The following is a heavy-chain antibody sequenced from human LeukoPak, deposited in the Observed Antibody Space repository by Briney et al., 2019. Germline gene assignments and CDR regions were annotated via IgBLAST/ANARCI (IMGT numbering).Heavy chain of an antibody. CDR1: GFTFSTFA. J-gene: IGHJ4*02. Sequence: PGESLRLSCAAPGFTFSTFAMGWVRQAPAKGLEWVALIPYDGSIKYYADSVKGRFTISRYNSKNTLYLHLSSLRAEDTAVFYCARERGPRIAAGSSFDEWGQGTLVTVSS. CDR3: ARERGPRIAAGSSFDE. CDR2: IPYDGSIK. D-gene: IGHD6-13*01. V-gene: IGHV3-30-3*01.